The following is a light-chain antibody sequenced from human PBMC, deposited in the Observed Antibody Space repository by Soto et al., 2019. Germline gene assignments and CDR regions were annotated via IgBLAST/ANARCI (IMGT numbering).Light chain of an antibody. V-gene: IGKV3-20*01. CDR2: GAS. CDR3: QQYGTSPRT. Sequence: IVLTQSPGTLSLSPGERATLSCRASQTVTRNYLAWHQQKPGQTPRLLIYGASSRATGIPDRFSGSGSGTDFTLSISRLEPEDFAVYYCQQYGTSPRTFGQGTKVDI. CDR1: QTVTRNY. J-gene: IGKJ1*01.